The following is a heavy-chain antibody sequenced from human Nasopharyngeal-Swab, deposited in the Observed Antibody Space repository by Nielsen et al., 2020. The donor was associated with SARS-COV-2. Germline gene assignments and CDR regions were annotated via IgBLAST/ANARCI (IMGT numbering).Heavy chain of an antibody. CDR1: GFTFERYG. J-gene: IGHJ4*02. Sequence: GGSLRLSCEASGFTFERYGTPWVRHAPGKGLELVSTIRVIGYNPHYADSVRGRFTISRDNSPRTVFLQMKSLRAEDTAVYYCAKDRLPTTWFGETPIEYWGQGIQVSVSS. CDR3: AKDRLPTTWFGETPIEY. D-gene: IGHD3-10*01. V-gene: IGHV3-23*01. CDR2: IRVIGYNP.